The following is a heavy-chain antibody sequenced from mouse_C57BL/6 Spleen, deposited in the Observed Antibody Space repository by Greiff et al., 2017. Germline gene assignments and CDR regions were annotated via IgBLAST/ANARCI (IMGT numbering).Heavy chain of an antibody. CDR2: ISDGGSYT. CDR1: GFTFSSYA. J-gene: IGHJ2*01. Sequence: EVQLVESGGGLVKPGGSLKLSCAASGFTFSSYAMSWVRQTPEKRLEWVATISDGGSYTYYPDSVKGRFTISRDNAKNTLYLQMSSLKSEDTAMYYCARQGEFFDYWGQGTTLTVSS. V-gene: IGHV5-6*01. CDR3: ARQGEFFDY.